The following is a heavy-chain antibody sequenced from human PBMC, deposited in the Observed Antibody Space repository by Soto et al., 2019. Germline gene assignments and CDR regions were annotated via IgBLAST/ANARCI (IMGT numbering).Heavy chain of an antibody. D-gene: IGHD1-1*01. CDR2: IDPLDSYI. V-gene: IGHV5-10-1*01. Sequence: GESLKISCKGSGYTFTSYWISWVRQMPGKGLEWMGRIDPLDSYIDYSPSFQGHVTISADKSISTAYLQWSSLKASDTAMYYCARRYGYSFDYWGQGTLVTVSS. CDR3: ARRYGYSFDY. CDR1: GYTFTSYW. J-gene: IGHJ4*02.